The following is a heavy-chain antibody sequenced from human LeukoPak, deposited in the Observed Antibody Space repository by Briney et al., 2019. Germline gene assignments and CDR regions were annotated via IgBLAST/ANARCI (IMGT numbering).Heavy chain of an antibody. CDR2: ISSNGGST. CDR3: ARLATNGGYGY. J-gene: IGHJ4*02. V-gene: IGHV3-64*01. Sequence: GGSLRLSCAASGFTFSNYAMHWVRQAPGKGLEYVSAISSNGGSTYYANSVKGRFTISRDSSKNTLYLQMGSLRTEDTAVYYCARLATNGGYGYWGQGTLVTVSS. D-gene: IGHD5-12*01. CDR1: GFTFSNYA.